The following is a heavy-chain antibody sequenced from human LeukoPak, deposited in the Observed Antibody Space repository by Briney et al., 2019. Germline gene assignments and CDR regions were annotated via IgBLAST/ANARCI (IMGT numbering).Heavy chain of an antibody. Sequence: SVKVSCKASGGTVTSLAFNWVRQAPGQGPEWMGRIIPISGIANYAQKFQGRVTITADISTGTAYMELNSLRSEDTAVFYCAARDDESRGYYQYYLDYWGQGTLVTVSS. D-gene: IGHD3-22*01. J-gene: IGHJ4*02. CDR3: AARDDESRGYYQYYLDY. V-gene: IGHV1-69*04. CDR1: GGTVTSLA. CDR2: IIPISGIA.